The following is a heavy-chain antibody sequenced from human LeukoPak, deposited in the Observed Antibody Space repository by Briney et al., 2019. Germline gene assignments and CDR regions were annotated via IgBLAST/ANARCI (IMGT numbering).Heavy chain of an antibody. Sequence: GASVKVSCKASGYPFSDYYIHWVRQATGQGFEWMGIINPNGGTTTYAQKLEGRVTMTGDKSTTTVFMELSSLRSEDTAVYYCARDEIVGTSLPHDFWGQGTLVTVSS. J-gene: IGHJ4*02. V-gene: IGHV1-46*04. D-gene: IGHD1-26*01. CDR3: ARDEIVGTSLPHDF. CDR1: GYPFSDYY. CDR2: INPNGGTT.